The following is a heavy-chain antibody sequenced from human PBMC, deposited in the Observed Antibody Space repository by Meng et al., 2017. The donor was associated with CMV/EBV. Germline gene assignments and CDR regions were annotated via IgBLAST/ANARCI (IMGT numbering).Heavy chain of an antibody. Sequence: GESLKISCAASGFTFSIYWMTWVRQAPGKGLEWVSYISSSGSTIYYADSVKGRFTISRDNAKNSLYLQMNSLRAEDTAVYYCARDTYYDYVWGSYRTFDYWGQGTLVTVSS. CDR1: GFTFSIYW. CDR2: ISSSGSTI. D-gene: IGHD3-16*02. V-gene: IGHV3-48*04. J-gene: IGHJ4*02. CDR3: ARDTYYDYVWGSYRTFDY.